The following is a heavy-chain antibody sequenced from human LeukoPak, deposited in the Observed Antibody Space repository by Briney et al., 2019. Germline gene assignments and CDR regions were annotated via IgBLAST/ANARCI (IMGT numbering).Heavy chain of an antibody. CDR2: INPNSGGT. Sequence: GASVTVSCTASGYTFTVYYIHWVRQAPGQGLEWLGRINPNSGGTNYAQKFQGRVTMTGDTSINTAYMELSSLRSDDTAVYYCARESGDGSGSYDYWGQGTLVTVSS. V-gene: IGHV1-2*06. D-gene: IGHD3-10*01. J-gene: IGHJ4*02. CDR1: GYTFTVYY. CDR3: ARESGDGSGSYDY.